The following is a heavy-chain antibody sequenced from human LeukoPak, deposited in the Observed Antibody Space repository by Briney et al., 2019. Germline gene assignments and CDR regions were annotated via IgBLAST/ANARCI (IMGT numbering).Heavy chain of an antibody. CDR3: ARGLCTSTSCYQGPFDF. Sequence: GGSLRLSCEASGFIFSSAWMTWVRQAPGKGLEWVGHIKNKTNGGTTDYAALVKGRFIISRDDSKKTLYLQMNRLRTEDTAVYYCARGLCTSTSCYQGPFDFWGQGMLVTVSS. CDR1: GFIFSSAW. J-gene: IGHJ4*02. V-gene: IGHV3-15*01. CDR2: IKNKTNGGTT. D-gene: IGHD2-2*01.